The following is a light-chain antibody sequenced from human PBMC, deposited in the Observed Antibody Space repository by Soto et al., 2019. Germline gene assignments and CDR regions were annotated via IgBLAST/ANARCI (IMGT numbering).Light chain of an antibody. CDR1: SYNIGAGYD. V-gene: IGLV1-40*01. Sequence: QSMLTQPPSVSGAPGQRVTISCTGSSYNIGAGYDVHWYQQLPGTAPKLLIYGNSNRPSGVPDRFSGSKSGTSASLAITGLQAEDEADYYCQSYDSSLSGVFGGGTKLTVL. CDR3: QSYDSSLSGV. CDR2: GNS. J-gene: IGLJ2*01.